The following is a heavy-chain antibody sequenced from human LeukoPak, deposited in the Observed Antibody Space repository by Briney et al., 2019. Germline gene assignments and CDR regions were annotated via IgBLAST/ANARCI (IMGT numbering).Heavy chain of an antibody. CDR1: GYRFNTYW. Sequence: GESLKISCKGSGYRFNTYWIAWVRQMPGKGLEWMGIIYPDDSDTRYSPSFQGQVTISADKSVSSAYLQWSSLRASDTAMYYCARPDYFASHDWGQGTLVTVSS. J-gene: IGHJ4*02. D-gene: IGHD2/OR15-2a*01. CDR2: IYPDDSDT. V-gene: IGHV5-51*01. CDR3: ARPDYFASHD.